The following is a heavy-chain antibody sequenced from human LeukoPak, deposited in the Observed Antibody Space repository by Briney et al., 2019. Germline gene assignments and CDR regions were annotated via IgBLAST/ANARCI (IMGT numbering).Heavy chain of an antibody. CDR3: ARLSDGYNDY. Sequence: GESLKISCKGSGYDFTSYWIAWVRQMPGKGLESMGIIYPGDSDTRYSPSFQGQVTFSADKSISTAYLQWSSLKASDTAMYYCARLSDGYNDYWGQGTLVTVSS. V-gene: IGHV5-51*01. CDR1: GYDFTSYW. CDR2: IYPGDSDT. D-gene: IGHD5-24*01. J-gene: IGHJ4*02.